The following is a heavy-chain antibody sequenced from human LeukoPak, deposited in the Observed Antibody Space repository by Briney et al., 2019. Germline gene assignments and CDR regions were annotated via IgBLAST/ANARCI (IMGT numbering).Heavy chain of an antibody. CDR1: GYTFTSYG. CDR2: ISAYNGNT. Sequence: GASVKVSCKASGYTFTSYGISWVRQAPGQGLEWMGWISAYNGNTNYAQKLQGRVTMTTDTSPSTAYMELRSLRSDDTAVYYCARDYDVVVVAAEGTDGMDVWGQGTTVTVSS. D-gene: IGHD2-15*01. J-gene: IGHJ6*02. CDR3: ARDYDVVVVAAEGTDGMDV. V-gene: IGHV1-18*01.